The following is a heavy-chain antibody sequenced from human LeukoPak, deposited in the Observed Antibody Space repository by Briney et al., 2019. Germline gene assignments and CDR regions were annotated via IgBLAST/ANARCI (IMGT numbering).Heavy chain of an antibody. CDR3: ARAGADYDILTGYSFDY. D-gene: IGHD3-9*01. CDR2: IYYTGST. Sequence: PSETLSLTCIVSGGSFSTSSYFWGWIRQPPGTGLEWIGTIYYTGSTYYNPSLKSRVTISVDTSKNQFSLKLSSVTAADTAVYYCARAGADYDILTGYSFDYWGQGTLVTVSS. J-gene: IGHJ4*02. V-gene: IGHV4-39*07. CDR1: GGSFSTSSYF.